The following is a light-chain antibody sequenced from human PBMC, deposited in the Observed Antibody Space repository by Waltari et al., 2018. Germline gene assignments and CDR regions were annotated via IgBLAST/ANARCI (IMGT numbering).Light chain of an antibody. J-gene: IGLJ3*02. CDR2: DVS. Sequence: QSALTQPRPVSGSPGQSVTISCTGTSSDVGGYNYVSWYQQHPGKAPKLMIYDVSKRPSGVPDRFSGSKFGNTASLTISGLQAEDEADYYCCSYAGSYTWVFGGGTKLTVL. CDR1: SSDVGGYNY. V-gene: IGLV2-11*01. CDR3: CSYAGSYTWV.